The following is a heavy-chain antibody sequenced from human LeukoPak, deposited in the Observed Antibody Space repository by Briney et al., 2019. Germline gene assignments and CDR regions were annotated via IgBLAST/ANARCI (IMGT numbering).Heavy chain of an antibody. CDR1: GDTFNSFG. J-gene: IGHJ3*02. D-gene: IGHD5-18*01. V-gene: IGHV1-69*13. CDR2: IIPICGTA. CDR3: AREIQLWLRAFDI. Sequence: SVKVSCKASGDTFNSFGISWVRQAPGQGLEWMGGIIPICGTANYAQKFQGRVTITADESTSTAYMELSSLRSEDTAVYYCAREIQLWLRAFDIWGQGTMVTVSS.